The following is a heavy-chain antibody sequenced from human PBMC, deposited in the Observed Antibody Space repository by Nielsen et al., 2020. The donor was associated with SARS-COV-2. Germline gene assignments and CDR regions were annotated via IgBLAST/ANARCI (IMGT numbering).Heavy chain of an antibody. J-gene: IGHJ4*02. D-gene: IGHD3-10*01. V-gene: IGHV3-49*04. CDR2: IRTKDHGGTT. CDR1: GFTFGDNA. Sequence: GESLKISCTASGFTFGDNAVMWVRQAPGKGLEWVGFIRTKDHGGTTEYAASVKGRFTISRDDSKSIAYLQMNSLKTEDTAVYYCTRVYYYGSGSLDYWGQGTLVTVSS. CDR3: TRVYYYGSGSLDY.